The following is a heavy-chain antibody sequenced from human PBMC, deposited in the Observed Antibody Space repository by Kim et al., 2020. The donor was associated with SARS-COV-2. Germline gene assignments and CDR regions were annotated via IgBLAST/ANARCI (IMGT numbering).Heavy chain of an antibody. D-gene: IGHD3-3*01. V-gene: IGHV4-31*02. J-gene: IGHJ5*02. CDR3: SRHWGGVVIPGGRFDP. Sequence: SLKSRVTISIDTSKHQFSLKLTSVTAADTAVYYCSRHWGGVVIPGGRFDPWGQGTLVIVSS.